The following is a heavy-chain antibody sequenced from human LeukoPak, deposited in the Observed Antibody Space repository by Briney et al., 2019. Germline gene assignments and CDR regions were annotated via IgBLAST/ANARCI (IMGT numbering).Heavy chain of an antibody. D-gene: IGHD6-19*01. CDR1: GFTLSSYG. CDR3: AKSAIWLVDWYFDL. CDR2: ISYDGSNK. Sequence: GGSLRLSCAASGFTLSSYGIHWVRQAPGRGLEWVAAISYDGSNKYYADSVKGRFTISRDNSKNTLYLQMNSLRAEDMAVYYCAKSAIWLVDWYFDLWGRGTLVTVSS. J-gene: IGHJ2*01. V-gene: IGHV3-30*18.